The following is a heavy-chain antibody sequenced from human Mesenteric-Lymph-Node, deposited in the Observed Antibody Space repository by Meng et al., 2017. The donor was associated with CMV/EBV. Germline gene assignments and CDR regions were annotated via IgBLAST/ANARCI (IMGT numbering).Heavy chain of an antibody. D-gene: IGHD6-13*01. V-gene: IGHV1-2*02. J-gene: IGHJ6*02. Sequence: ASVKASCKASGYMFTAYYMHWVRQAPGQGLEWMAWINPNSGGTDYAQKFKGRVTMTRDTSISTAYMELSRLRSDDTAVYFCARDISSSWDPLGGMDVWGQGTTVTVSS. CDR3: ARDISSSWDPLGGMDV. CDR2: INPNSGGT. CDR1: GYMFTAYY.